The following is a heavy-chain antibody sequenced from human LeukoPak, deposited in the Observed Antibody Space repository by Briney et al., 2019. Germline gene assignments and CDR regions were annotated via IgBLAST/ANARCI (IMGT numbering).Heavy chain of an antibody. V-gene: IGHV4-34*01. CDR2: INHSGST. J-gene: IGHJ4*02. D-gene: IGHD6-13*01. CDR1: GGSFSGYY. Sequence: SETLSLTCAVYGGSFSGYYWSWIRQPPGKGLEWIGEINHSGSTNYNPSLKSRVTISVDTSKNQFSLKLSSVTAADTAVYYCARTYSSSWYPLRIFDYWGQGTLVTVSS. CDR3: ARTYSSSWYPLRIFDY.